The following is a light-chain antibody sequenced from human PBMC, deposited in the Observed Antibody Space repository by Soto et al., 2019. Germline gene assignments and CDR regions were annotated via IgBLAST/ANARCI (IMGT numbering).Light chain of an antibody. V-gene: IGKV3-11*01. CDR3: QQRSNWPVT. Sequence: EIVLTQCPVTLSLSPGEGATLSCRASQSVGSYLGWYQQKPGQAPRLLIYDASNRDTGIPARFSGSGSGTDFTLTISSLEPDDFAVYYCQQRSNWPVTFGQGTRLEIK. J-gene: IGKJ5*01. CDR1: QSVGSY. CDR2: DAS.